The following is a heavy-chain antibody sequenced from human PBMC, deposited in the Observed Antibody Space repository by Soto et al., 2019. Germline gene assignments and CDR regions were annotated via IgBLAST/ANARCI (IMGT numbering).Heavy chain of an antibody. J-gene: IGHJ4*01. Sequence: SETLSLTCTVSGGSICSSDYYWVWIRQPPGKGLEWIGTIHYAGSTYYSTSLKGRVTISVDTSRNQFSLKLTSLTAADTAVYYCARDSGYGSGASVNHYLDYWGHGTLVTVSS. V-gene: IGHV4-39*02. D-gene: IGHD3-10*01. CDR1: GGSICSSDYY. CDR3: ARDSGYGSGASVNHYLDY. CDR2: IHYAGST.